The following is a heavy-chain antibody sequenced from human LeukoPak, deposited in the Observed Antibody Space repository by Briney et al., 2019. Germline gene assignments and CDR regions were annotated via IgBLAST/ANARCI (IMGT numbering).Heavy chain of an antibody. V-gene: IGHV3-30*18. Sequence: QTGGSLRLSCAASGFTFNNYGMHWVRQAPGKGLEWVAVISYDGRNVHYPDSVKGRFTISRDNSKNTLYLQMNSLRAEDTAVYYCAKNGGNSYVFDYWGQGTLVTVSS. CDR1: GFTFNNYG. J-gene: IGHJ4*02. CDR3: AKNGGNSYVFDY. CDR2: ISYDGRNV. D-gene: IGHD4-23*01.